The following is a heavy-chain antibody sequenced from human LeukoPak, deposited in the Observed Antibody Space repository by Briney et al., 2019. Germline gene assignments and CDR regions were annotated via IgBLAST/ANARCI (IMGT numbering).Heavy chain of an antibody. J-gene: IGHJ5*02. D-gene: IGHD4-17*01. CDR2: ISSSSGYI. Sequence: PGGSLRLSCAASGFTFSSYSMNWVRQAPGKGLEWVSSISSSSGYIYYADSVKGRFTISRDNAKNSLYLQMNNLRDEDTAVYYCARGTGDPQRFDPWGQGTLVTVSS. CDR1: GFTFSSYS. CDR3: ARGTGDPQRFDP. V-gene: IGHV3-21*01.